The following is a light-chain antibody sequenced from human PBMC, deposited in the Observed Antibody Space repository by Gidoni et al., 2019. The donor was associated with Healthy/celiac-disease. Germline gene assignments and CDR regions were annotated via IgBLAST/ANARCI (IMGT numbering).Light chain of an antibody. CDR1: SSDVGSYNY. J-gene: IGLJ3*02. V-gene: IGLV2-14*03. CDR3: SSYTSSSIRV. CDR2: DVS. Sequence: QSALTQPASVSGSSGQSITISCTGPSSDVGSYNYVSWYQQHPCKAPKLMIYDVSNRPSGVSNRISGSKSGNTASLTISGLQAEDEADYYCSSYTSSSIRVFGGGTKLTVL.